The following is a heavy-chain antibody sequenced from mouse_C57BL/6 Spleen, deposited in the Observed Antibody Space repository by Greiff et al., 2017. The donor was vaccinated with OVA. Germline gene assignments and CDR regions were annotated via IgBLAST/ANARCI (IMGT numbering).Heavy chain of an antibody. V-gene: IGHV1-69*01. CDR1: GYTFTSYW. D-gene: IGHD4-1*01. Sequence: QVQLQQPGAELVMPGASVKLSCKASGYTFTSYWMHWVTQRPGQGLEWIGEIDPSDSYTNYNQKFKGKSTLTVDKSSSPAYMQLSSLPSEDSAVYYCARELGQRFAYWGQGTLVTVAA. CDR2: IDPSDSYT. J-gene: IGHJ3*01. CDR3: ARELGQRFAY.